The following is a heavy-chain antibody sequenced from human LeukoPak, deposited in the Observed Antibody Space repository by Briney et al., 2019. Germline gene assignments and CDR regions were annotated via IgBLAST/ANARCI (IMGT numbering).Heavy chain of an antibody. CDR3: ATNWNLDY. CDR2: ISGSGGNT. V-gene: IGHV3-23*01. D-gene: IGHD1-1*01. CDR1: RFTFSSYA. J-gene: IGHJ4*02. Sequence: GGSLRLSCAASRFTFSSYAMSWVRQAPGKGLECISVISGSGGNTYYADSVKGRFTISRDNSKNTLYLQIHSLRAKDTALYYCATNWNLDYWGQGTLVTVSS.